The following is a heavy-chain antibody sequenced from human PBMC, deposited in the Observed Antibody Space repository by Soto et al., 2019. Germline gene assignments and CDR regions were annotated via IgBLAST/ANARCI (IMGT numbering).Heavy chain of an antibody. V-gene: IGHV1-3*01. D-gene: IGHD6-13*01. CDR1: GYTFTSYA. CDR3: ARSRVTRSWYWNPGLHYGMDV. J-gene: IGHJ6*02. Sequence: GASVKVSCKASGYTFTSYAMHWVRQAPGQRLEWMGWINAGNGNTKYSQKFQGRVTITRDTSASTAYMELSSLRSEDTAVYYCARSRVTRSWYWNPGLHYGMDVWGQGTTVTVSS. CDR2: INAGNGNT.